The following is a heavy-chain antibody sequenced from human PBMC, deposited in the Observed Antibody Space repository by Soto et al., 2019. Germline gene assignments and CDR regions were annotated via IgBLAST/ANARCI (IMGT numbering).Heavy chain of an antibody. D-gene: IGHD6-19*01. CDR2: ISGFNGQT. CDR1: GNTFASHG. V-gene: IGHV1-18*01. J-gene: IGHJ4*01. CDR3: ARVDGRGVAVGRAY. Sequence: QVQLVQSGPEVKKPGASVKVSCKASGNTFASHGFSWVRQAPGQGLEWMGWISGFNGQTNYALKFQGRVTLTTDTSTSTADMELRSLRSDDTAVDFCARVDGRGVAVGRAYWGHGTLVTVSS.